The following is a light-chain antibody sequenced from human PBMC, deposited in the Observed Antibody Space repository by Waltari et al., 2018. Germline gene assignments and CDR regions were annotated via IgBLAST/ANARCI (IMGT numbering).Light chain of an antibody. V-gene: IGKV1-33*01. CDR2: DAS. Sequence: DIQMTQSPSSLSASVGDRVTITCQASQDISNYLNWYQQKPGKDPKLLIYDASNLETGVPSRFSGSVSGTDFTFTISSLQPEDIATYYCQQYDNLPVFGPGTKVDIK. J-gene: IGKJ3*01. CDR1: QDISNY. CDR3: QQYDNLPV.